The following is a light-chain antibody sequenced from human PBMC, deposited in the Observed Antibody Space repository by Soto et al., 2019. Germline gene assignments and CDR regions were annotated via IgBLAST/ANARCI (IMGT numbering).Light chain of an antibody. CDR1: SSYVGVYNY. V-gene: IGLV2-14*01. CDR3: SSYTSGSTSV. Sequence: QSALTQPASVSGSPGQSITISCTGTSSYVGVYNYVSWYQHHPGKAPKLMIYEVSNRPSGISNRFSGSKSGNTASLTISGLQAEDEDDYYCSSYTSGSTSVFGGGTKLTVL. CDR2: EVS. J-gene: IGLJ3*02.